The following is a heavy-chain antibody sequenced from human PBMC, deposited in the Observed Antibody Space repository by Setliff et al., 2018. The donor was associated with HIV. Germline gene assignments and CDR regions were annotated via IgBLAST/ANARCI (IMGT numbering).Heavy chain of an antibody. J-gene: IGHJ4*02. CDR2: IYTTGST. Sequence: GSLRLSCAASGFIVSNYAMTWVRQPPGKGLEWIGYIYTTGSTNYNPSLKSRVTMSVDTSKNQFSLRLTSVTAADTAVYYCARHSPSDYWGQGTLVTVSS. CDR3: ARHSPSDY. V-gene: IGHV4-4*09. CDR1: GFIVSNYA.